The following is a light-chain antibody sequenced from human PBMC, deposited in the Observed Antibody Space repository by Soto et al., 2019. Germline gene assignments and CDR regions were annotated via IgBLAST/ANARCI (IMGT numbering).Light chain of an antibody. J-gene: IGKJ1*01. CDR2: GAS. CDR1: QSVSSSY. V-gene: IGKV3-20*01. Sequence: EIVLTPSPATLSLSPGERAPLSCRASQSVSSSYLAWYQQKPGQAPRLLIYGASSRATGIPDRFSGSGSGTEFTLTIISLQPDGIAAYNSQPYKRYCTFAQGTKVDIK. CDR3: QPYKRYCT.